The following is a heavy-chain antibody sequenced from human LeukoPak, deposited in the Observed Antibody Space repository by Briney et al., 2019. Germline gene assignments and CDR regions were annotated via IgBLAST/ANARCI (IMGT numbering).Heavy chain of an antibody. V-gene: IGHV4-31*03. CDR2: IYYSGST. CDR1: GDSISGYY. D-gene: IGHD6-13*01. J-gene: IGHJ3*02. CDR3: ARDGAAGGIAFDI. Sequence: SETLSLTCTVSGDSISGYYWSWIRQHPGKGLEWIGYIYYSGSTYYNPSLKSRVTISVDTSKNQFSLKLSSVTAADTAVYYCARDGAAGGIAFDIWGQGTMVTVSS.